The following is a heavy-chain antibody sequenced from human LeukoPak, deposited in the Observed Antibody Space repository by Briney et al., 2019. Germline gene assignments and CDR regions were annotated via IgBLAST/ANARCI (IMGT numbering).Heavy chain of an antibody. CDR1: GFTFNHYY. V-gene: IGHV3-7*01. D-gene: IGHD1/OR15-1a*01. CDR2: INQDGSVQ. Sequence: PGGSLRLSCAASGFTFNHYYMTWVRQAPGKGLEWVANINQDGSVQYYVDSVKGRFTISRDNAKNSMYLQMNSLRTEDTAVYYCARNPNKGAFDIWGQGTMVTVSS. J-gene: IGHJ3*02. CDR3: ARNPNKGAFDI.